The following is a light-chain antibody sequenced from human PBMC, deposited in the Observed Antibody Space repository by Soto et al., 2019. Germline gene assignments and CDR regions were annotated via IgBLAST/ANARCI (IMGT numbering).Light chain of an antibody. J-gene: IGLJ2*01. Sequence: QSALTQPASVSGSPGQSITISCTGTSSDVGGYNYVSWYQQHPGKAPKLMIYEVSNRPSGVSNRFSGSKSGNTASLTISGLQAEDEADYYCSSYPSSSTLVVFGGGTKLTV. V-gene: IGLV2-14*01. CDR3: SSYPSSSTLVV. CDR1: SSDVGGYNY. CDR2: EVS.